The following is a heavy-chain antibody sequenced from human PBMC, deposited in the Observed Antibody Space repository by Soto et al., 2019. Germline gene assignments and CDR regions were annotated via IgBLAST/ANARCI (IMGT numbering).Heavy chain of an antibody. J-gene: IGHJ2*01. V-gene: IGHV4-59*08. CDR2: IYYSGST. CDR3: ARFNWYFDL. CDR1: GGSISSYY. Sequence: SETLSLTCTVSGGSISSYYWSWIRQPPGKGLEWIGYIYYSGSTNYNPSLKSRVTISVDTSKNQFSLRLSSVTAADTAVYYCARFNWYFDLWGRGTLVTVSS.